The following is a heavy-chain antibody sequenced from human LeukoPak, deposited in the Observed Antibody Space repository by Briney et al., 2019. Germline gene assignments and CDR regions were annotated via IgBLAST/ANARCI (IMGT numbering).Heavy chain of an antibody. CDR3: ARDPHSYSSSWYFDY. CDR1: GGTFSSYA. V-gene: IGHV1-69*13. D-gene: IGHD6-13*01. J-gene: IGHJ4*02. Sequence: SVKVSCKASGGTFSSYAISWVRQAPGQGLEWMGGIIPIFGTANYAQKFQGRVTITADESTSTAYMELSSLRSEDTAVYYCARDPHSYSSSWYFDYWGQGTQVTVSS. CDR2: IIPIFGTA.